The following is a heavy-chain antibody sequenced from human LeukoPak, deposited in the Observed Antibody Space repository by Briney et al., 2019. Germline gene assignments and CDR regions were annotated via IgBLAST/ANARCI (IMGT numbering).Heavy chain of an antibody. CDR3: AKPTCSGGRCYFDY. CDR2: ISDSGGST. D-gene: IGHD2-15*01. Sequence: PGGSLRLSCAASGFTFNNYAMSWVRQALGKGLEWVLGISDSGGSTYYADSVKGRFTTSRDNSKNTLYLQMNSLRAEDTAVYYCAKPTCSGGRCYFDYWGQGTLVTVSS. CDR1: GFTFNNYA. V-gene: IGHV3-23*01. J-gene: IGHJ4*02.